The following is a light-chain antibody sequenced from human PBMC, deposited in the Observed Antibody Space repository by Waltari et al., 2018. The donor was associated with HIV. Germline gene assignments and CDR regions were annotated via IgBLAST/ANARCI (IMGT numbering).Light chain of an antibody. Sequence: SSELTQDPVVSVALGQTIKITCQGDSLSSFFANWYQQRPGQAPVLVVFGENRRPSGIPDRFSASNSGNTSSLIISDSEAIDEADYYCHSRDSNGDHYVFGGGTRVIV. CDR3: HSRDSNGDHYV. V-gene: IGLV3-19*01. CDR1: SLSSFF. J-gene: IGLJ1*01. CDR2: GEN.